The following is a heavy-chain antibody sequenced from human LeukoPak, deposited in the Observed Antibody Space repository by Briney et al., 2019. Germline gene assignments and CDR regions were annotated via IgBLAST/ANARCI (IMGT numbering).Heavy chain of an antibody. V-gene: IGHV3-11*01. CDR2: ISSSSNTI. Sequence: AGGSLRLSCAASGFTFSDYYMNWIRQAPGKGLEWVSYISSSSNTIYYADSVKGRFSISRDNAKNSLYLQMNSLRAEDTAVYYCARETIYSDSSGLAYWGQGTLVTVSS. CDR3: ARETIYSDSSGLAY. D-gene: IGHD3-22*01. J-gene: IGHJ4*02. CDR1: GFTFSDYY.